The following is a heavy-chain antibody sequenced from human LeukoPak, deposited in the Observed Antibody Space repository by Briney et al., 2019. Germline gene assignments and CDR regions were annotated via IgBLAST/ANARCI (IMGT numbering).Heavy chain of an antibody. V-gene: IGHV4-61*02. J-gene: IGHJ4*02. CDR1: GGSISSGSYY. CDR3: ARTTVGEDY. CDR2: IYYSGST. Sequence: PSQTLSLTCTVSGGSISSGSYYWSWIRQPAGKGLEWIGSIYYSGSTYYNPSLKSRVTISVDTSKNQFSLKLSSVTAADTAVYYCARTTVGEDYWGQGTLVTVSS. D-gene: IGHD4-23*01.